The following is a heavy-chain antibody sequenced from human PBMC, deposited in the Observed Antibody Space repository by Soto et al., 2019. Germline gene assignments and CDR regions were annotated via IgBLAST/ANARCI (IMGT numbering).Heavy chain of an antibody. CDR3: ARGFRDYGGKGYYYYDMDV. V-gene: IGHV4-31*03. J-gene: IGHJ6*02. Sequence: SETLSLTCTVSGGSISSGGYYWSWIRQHPGKGLEWIGYIYYSGSTYYNPSLKSRVTISVDTSKNQVSLKLSSVTAADTAVYYFARGFRDYGGKGYYYYDMDVWGQGTTVT. CDR1: GGSISSGGYY. CDR2: IYYSGST. D-gene: IGHD4-17*01.